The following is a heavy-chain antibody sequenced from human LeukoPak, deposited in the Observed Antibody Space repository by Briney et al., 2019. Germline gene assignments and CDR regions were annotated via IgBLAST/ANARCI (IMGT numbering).Heavy chain of an antibody. D-gene: IGHD1-26*01. CDR1: GYTFTSYD. Sequence: ASVKVSCKASGYTFTSYDINWVRQATGQGLEWMGWMNPNSGNTGYAQKFQGRVTMTRNTSTSTAYMELSSLRSEDTAVYYCARGVGAPTVFDPWGQGTLVTVSS. V-gene: IGHV1-8*01. CDR2: MNPNSGNT. CDR3: ARGVGAPTVFDP. J-gene: IGHJ5*02.